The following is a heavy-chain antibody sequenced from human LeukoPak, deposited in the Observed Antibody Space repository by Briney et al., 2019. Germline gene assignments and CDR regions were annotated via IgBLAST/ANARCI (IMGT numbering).Heavy chain of an antibody. CDR1: GFTLSSYW. J-gene: IGHJ4*02. CDR3: ARMNYVSSGWGAPFDY. D-gene: IGHD1-7*01. CDR2: INSDGSST. V-gene: IGHV3-74*01. Sequence: GGSLRLSCAASGFTLSSYWMHWVRQAPGKGLVWVSRINSDGSSTSYADSVKGRFTISRDNAKNTLYLQMNSLRAEDTAVYYCARMNYVSSGWGAPFDYWGQGTLVTVSS.